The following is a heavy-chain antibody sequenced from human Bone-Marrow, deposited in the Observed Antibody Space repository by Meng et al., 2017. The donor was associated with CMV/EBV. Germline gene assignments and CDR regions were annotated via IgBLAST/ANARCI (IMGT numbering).Heavy chain of an antibody. CDR3: ANHCSSTSCSLGGNWFDP. D-gene: IGHD2-2*01. CDR2: IGIDDGKT. Sequence: ASVKVSCKASGYIFTSYGITWVRQAPGQGLEWMGWIGIDDGKTNYAQKLQGRVTMTTDTSTRTAHMELRRMRSDDTAVYYCANHCSSTSCSLGGNWFDPWGQGTLVTVSS. V-gene: IGHV1-18*01. CDR1: GYIFTSYG. J-gene: IGHJ5*02.